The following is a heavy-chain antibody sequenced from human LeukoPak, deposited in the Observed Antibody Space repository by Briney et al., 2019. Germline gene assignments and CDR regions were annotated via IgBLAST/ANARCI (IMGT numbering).Heavy chain of an antibody. D-gene: IGHD3-22*01. V-gene: IGHV3-49*04. Sequence: GGSLRLSCTASGFTFGDYAMSWVRQAPGKGLEWVGFIRSKAYGGTTEYAASVKGRFTISRDDSKSIAYLQMNSLKTEDTAVYYCTSHFIYDSSGYHYFDYWGQGTLVTVSS. CDR2: IRSKAYGGTT. CDR3: TSHFIYDSSGYHYFDY. J-gene: IGHJ4*02. CDR1: GFTFGDYA.